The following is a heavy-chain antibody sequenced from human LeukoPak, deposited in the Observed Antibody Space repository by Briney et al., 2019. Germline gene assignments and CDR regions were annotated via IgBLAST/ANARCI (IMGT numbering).Heavy chain of an antibody. CDR3: ARDFYHDSSGLSVC. Sequence: GGSLRLSCAASGFTFSSYWMSWVRQAPGKGLEWVANIKQDGSEKYYVDSVKGRFTISRDNAKNSLYLQMNSLRAEDTAVYYCARDFYHDSSGLSVCWGQGTLVTVSS. V-gene: IGHV3-7*01. CDR1: GFTFSSYW. D-gene: IGHD3-22*01. CDR2: IKQDGSEK. J-gene: IGHJ4*02.